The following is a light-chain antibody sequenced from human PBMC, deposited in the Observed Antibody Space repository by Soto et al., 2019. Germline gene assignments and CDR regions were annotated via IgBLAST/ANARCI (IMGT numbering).Light chain of an antibody. J-gene: IGKJ4*01. Sequence: ETVMTQTPATLSVSPGDRATLSCRASQSISTNLAWYQQKPGQAPRLLIYDASTRATGIPARFSGSGSGTEFNLTISSLLSEDFAVYSCQQYNNWPLTFGGGTKVEIK. CDR1: QSISTN. CDR3: QQYNNWPLT. CDR2: DAS. V-gene: IGKV3D-15*01.